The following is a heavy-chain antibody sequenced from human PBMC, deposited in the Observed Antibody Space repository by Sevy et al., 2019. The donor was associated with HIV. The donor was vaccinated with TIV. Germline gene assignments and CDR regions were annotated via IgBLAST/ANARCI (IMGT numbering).Heavy chain of an antibody. CDR2: IDPSGGNT. CDR1: GDTLTNNY. J-gene: IGHJ4*02. CDR3: VRADPAQHFDS. V-gene: IGHV1-46*01. Sequence: ASVKVSCKAPGDTLTNNYMHWVRQAPGQGLEWMGIIDPSGGNTSYAQRFQGRVTMTRDTSTSTLYMDLSSLTSEDTAVYYCVRADPAQHFDSWGQGTLVTVSS.